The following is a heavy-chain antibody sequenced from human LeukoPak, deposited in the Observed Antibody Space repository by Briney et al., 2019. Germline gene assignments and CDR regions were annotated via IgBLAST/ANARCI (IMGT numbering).Heavy chain of an antibody. J-gene: IGHJ3*02. V-gene: IGHV3-23*01. CDR3: AKDRGDGYNYDGFEI. CDR1: GFTFSSYA. D-gene: IGHD5-24*01. CDR2: ISGSGGSI. Sequence: GRSLRLSCAASGFTFSSYAMSWVRQAPGKGLEWVSSISGSGGSIYYVDSVKGRFTISRDNSKNTLYLQMNSLRAEDTAVYYCAKDRGDGYNYDGFEIWGQGTMVTVSS.